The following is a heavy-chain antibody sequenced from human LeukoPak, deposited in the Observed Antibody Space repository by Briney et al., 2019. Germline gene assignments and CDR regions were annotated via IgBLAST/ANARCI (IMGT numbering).Heavy chain of an antibody. J-gene: IGHJ5*02. Sequence: ASVKVSCTSSGGTFNTHIFNWVRQAPGQGLEWMGRITPIIGTTKYAQRFQGRVTITADTSTSTAYLELRGLTYDDAAVYYCTRVTLRGSKYNWFDPWGQGTHVSVSS. CDR2: ITPIIGTT. CDR3: TRVTLRGSKYNWFDP. CDR1: GGTFNTHI. V-gene: IGHV1-69*08. D-gene: IGHD1-26*01.